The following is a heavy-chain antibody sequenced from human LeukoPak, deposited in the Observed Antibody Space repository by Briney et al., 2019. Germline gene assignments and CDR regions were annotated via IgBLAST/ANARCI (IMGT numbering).Heavy chain of an antibody. CDR2: ISTTGST. CDR1: ETSISRHY. J-gene: IGHJ5*01. V-gene: IGHV4-4*09. Sequence: SETLSLTCTVSETSISRHYWSWLRQSAGLGLEWLGYISTTGSTTYNPSLEGRVTMSEDTSQNQLSLTLSSVTAADTAVYFCARQDGLWVGDLGGWFDFWGQGIQLTVSS. CDR3: ARQDGLWVGDLGGWFDF. D-gene: IGHD3-10*01.